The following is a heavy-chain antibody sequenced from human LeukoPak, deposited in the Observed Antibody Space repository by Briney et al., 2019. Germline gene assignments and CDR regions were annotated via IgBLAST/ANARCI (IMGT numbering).Heavy chain of an antibody. CDR3: VRDFGHWELNGGYYFDY. CDR2: ISSSGSTI. Sequence: GGSLRLSCAASGFPFSNYWMNWVRQAPGKGLEWVSYISSSGSTIYYADSVKGRFTISRDNAKNSLYLQMNSLRAEDTAVYYCVRDFGHWELNGGYYFDYWGQGTLVTVSS. CDR1: GFPFSNYW. V-gene: IGHV3-48*04. J-gene: IGHJ4*02. D-gene: IGHD1-26*01.